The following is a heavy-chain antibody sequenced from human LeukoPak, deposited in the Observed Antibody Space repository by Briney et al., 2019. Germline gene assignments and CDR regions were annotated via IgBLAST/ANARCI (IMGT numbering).Heavy chain of an antibody. J-gene: IGHJ4*02. CDR1: GFSFSTYW. CDR3: ARLSEMFRGPQVIYYFDF. V-gene: IGHV3-7*01. CDR2: IKQDGTEK. Sequence: GSLRLSCGASGFSFSTYWMSWVRQAPGKGLEWVANIKQDGTEKYYVDSVKGRFTISRDYARKSLYLQLNSLRAEDTAVYYCARLSEMFRGPQVIYYFDFWGQGTLVTVSS. D-gene: IGHD3-10*01.